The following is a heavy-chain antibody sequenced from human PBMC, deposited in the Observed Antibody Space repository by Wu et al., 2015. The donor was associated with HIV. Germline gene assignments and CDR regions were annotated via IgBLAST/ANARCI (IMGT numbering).Heavy chain of an antibody. J-gene: IGHJ6*02. Sequence: QIQLVQSGAEVKEPGASVKVSCKASGYTFTSYGISWVRQAPGQGLEWMGRINAFNGDTKYAQNLQGRVTMTTDTSTSTAYMELRSLRSDDTAVYYCARDDRYYGSGSLLGGYYYYGMDVWGQGTTGHRLL. CDR2: INAFNGDT. CDR3: ARDDRYYGSGSLLGGYYYYGMDV. V-gene: IGHV1-18*01. CDR1: GYTFTSYG. D-gene: IGHD3-10*01.